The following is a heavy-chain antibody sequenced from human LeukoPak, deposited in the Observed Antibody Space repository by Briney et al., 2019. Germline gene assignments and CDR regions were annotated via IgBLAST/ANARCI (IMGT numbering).Heavy chain of an antibody. V-gene: IGHV4-30-4*01. J-gene: IGHJ6*02. D-gene: IGHD3-3*01. CDR2: IYYSGST. Sequence: PSQTLSLTCTVSGGSISSGDYYWSWIRQPPGKGLEWIVYIYYSGSTYYNPSLKSRVTISVDTSKNQFSLKLSSVTAADTAVYYCARGNYDFWSGLYGMDAWGQGTTVTVSS. CDR3: ARGNYDFWSGLYGMDA. CDR1: GGSISSGDYY.